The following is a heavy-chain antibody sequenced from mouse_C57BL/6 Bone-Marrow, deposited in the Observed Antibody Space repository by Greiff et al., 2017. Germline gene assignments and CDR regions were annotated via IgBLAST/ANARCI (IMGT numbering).Heavy chain of an antibody. CDR3: AKTFYGNYWYFDF. D-gene: IGHD2-10*01. Sequence: VQGVESGPGLVQPSQSLSITCTVSGFSLTSYGVHWVRQSPGKGLEWLGVIWSGGSTDYNAAFMSRLSITKDNSKSQVFFKMNSLQADDTAIYYCAKTFYGNYWYFDFWGTGTTVTVSS. V-gene: IGHV2-5*01. CDR1: GFSLTSYG. J-gene: IGHJ1*03. CDR2: IWSGGST.